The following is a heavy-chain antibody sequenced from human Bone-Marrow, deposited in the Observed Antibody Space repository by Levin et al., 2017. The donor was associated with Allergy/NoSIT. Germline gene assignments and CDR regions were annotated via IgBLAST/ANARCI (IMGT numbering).Heavy chain of an antibody. V-gene: IGHV1-3*04. CDR3: ARLFCSSIGCSIGDAFDL. D-gene: IGHD3-3*01. CDR1: GYTFTHYS. J-gene: IGHJ3*01. Sequence: ASVKVSCKASGYTFTHYSIHWMRQAPGQRLEWMGWVHIDNGNTKFSQNFQDRVTFTRDTSANVAYMQLSGLRFEDSAVYFCARLFCSSIGCSIGDAFDLWGQGTMVIVSS. CDR2: VHIDNGNT.